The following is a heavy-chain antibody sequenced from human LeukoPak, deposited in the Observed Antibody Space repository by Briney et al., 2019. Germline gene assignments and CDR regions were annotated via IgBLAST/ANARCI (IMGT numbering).Heavy chain of an antibody. V-gene: IGHV3-30-3*01. Sequence: QPGRSLRLSCAASGFTFSSYAMHWVRQAPGKGLEWVAVISYDGSNKYYADSVKGRFTISRDNAKNSLYLQMNSLRAEDTAVYYCARDPYHYYWGQGTLVTVSS. CDR1: GFTFSSYA. D-gene: IGHD2-2*01. J-gene: IGHJ4*02. CDR2: ISYDGSNK. CDR3: ARDPYHYY.